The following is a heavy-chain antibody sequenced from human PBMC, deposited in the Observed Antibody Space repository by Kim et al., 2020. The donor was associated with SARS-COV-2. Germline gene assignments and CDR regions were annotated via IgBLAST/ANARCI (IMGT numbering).Heavy chain of an antibody. V-gene: IGHV4-34*01. CDR2: INHSGST. J-gene: IGHJ2*01. CDR3: ARGIDGWIQLWLRFWYFDL. D-gene: IGHD5-18*01. Sequence: SETLSLTCAVYGGSFSGYYWSWIRQPPGKGLEWIGEINHSGSTNYNPSLKSRFTISVDTSKNQFSLKLSSVTAADTAVYYCARGIDGWIQLWLRFWYFDLGGRGTLVTVSS. CDR1: GGSFSGYY.